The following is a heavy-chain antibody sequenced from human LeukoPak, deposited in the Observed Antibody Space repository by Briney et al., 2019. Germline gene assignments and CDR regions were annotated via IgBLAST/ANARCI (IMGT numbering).Heavy chain of an antibody. V-gene: IGHV3-30*03. Sequence: PGRSLRLSCAASGFTFSSYGMHWVRQAPGKGLEWVAVISYDGSNKYYADSVKGRFTISRDNSKNTLYLQMNSLRAEDTAVYYCAIFSVGDSFDYWGQGTLVTASS. CDR3: AIFSVGDSFDY. D-gene: IGHD3-10*01. J-gene: IGHJ4*02. CDR2: ISYDGSNK. CDR1: GFTFSSYG.